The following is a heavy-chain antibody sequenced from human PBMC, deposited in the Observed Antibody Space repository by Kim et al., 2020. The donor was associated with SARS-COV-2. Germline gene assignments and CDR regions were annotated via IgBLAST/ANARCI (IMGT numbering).Heavy chain of an antibody. CDR3: AKAYYYGSAPSNYYYYGMDV. CDR2: ISYDGSNK. D-gene: IGHD3-10*01. CDR1: GFTFSSYG. Sequence: GGSLRLSCAASGFTFSSYGMHWVRQAPGKGLEWVAVISYDGSNKYYADSVKGRFTISRDNSKNTLYLQMNSLRAEDTAVYYCAKAYYYGSAPSNYYYYGMDVWGQGTTVTVSS. V-gene: IGHV3-30*18. J-gene: IGHJ6*02.